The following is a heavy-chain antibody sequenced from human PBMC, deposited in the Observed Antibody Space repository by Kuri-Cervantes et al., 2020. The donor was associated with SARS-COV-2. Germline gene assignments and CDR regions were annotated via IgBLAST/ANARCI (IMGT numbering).Heavy chain of an antibody. Sequence: GESLKISFAASGFTFSSYSMNWVRQAPGKGLEWVSYISSSSSTIYYADSVKGRFTISRDNAKNSLYLQMNSLRDEDTAVYYCARAISSWFDYRGQGTLVTVSS. CDR2: ISSSSSTI. V-gene: IGHV3-48*02. CDR3: ARAISSWFDY. D-gene: IGHD6-13*01. CDR1: GFTFSSYS. J-gene: IGHJ4*02.